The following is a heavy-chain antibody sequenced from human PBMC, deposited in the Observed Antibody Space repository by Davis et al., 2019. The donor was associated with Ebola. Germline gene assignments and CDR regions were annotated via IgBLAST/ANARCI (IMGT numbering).Heavy chain of an antibody. Sequence: GESLKISCAASGFTFSGDGMHWVRQAPGKGLEWVAFINYDANYKQYADSVKGRFTISRDNAKNTLYLQMNSLRAEDTAVYYCARVRSSSWYETPFDYWGQGTLVTVSS. CDR1: GFTFSGDG. D-gene: IGHD6-13*01. CDR2: INYDANYK. V-gene: IGHV3-30*02. J-gene: IGHJ4*01. CDR3: ARVRSSSWYETPFDY.